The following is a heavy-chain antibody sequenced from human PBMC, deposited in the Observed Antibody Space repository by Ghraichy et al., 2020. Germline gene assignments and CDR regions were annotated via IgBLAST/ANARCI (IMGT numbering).Heavy chain of an antibody. CDR3: ARAARGYLVVVRGAFDI. Sequence: GGSLRLSCAASGFTFSSYWMHWVRQAPGKGLVWVSRINSDGSSTSYADSVKGRFTISRDNAKNTLYLQMNSLRAEDTAVYYCARAARGYLVVVRGAFDIWGQGTMVTVSS. CDR1: GFTFSSYW. D-gene: IGHD2-2*01. V-gene: IGHV3-74*01. J-gene: IGHJ3*02. CDR2: INSDGSST.